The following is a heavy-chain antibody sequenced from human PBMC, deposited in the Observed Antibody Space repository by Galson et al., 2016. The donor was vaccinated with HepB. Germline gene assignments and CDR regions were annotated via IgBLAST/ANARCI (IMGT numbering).Heavy chain of an antibody. Sequence: CAISGDSVSSNSAAWNWIRQSPSRGLEWLGRTYYRSRWYNDYAVSVKSRITINPDTSKNQFSLQLNSVTPEDTAVYYCARDLGGAYGTGTSFDYWGQGTLVTVSS. CDR3: ARDLGGAYGTGTSFDY. CDR2: TYYRSRWYN. CDR1: GDSVSSNSAA. D-gene: IGHD1-1*01. V-gene: IGHV6-1*01. J-gene: IGHJ4*02.